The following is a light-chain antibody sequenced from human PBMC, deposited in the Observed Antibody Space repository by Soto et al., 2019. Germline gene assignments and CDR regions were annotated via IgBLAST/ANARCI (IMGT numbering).Light chain of an antibody. CDR2: TNN. CDR1: SSNIGLNT. V-gene: IGLV1-44*01. CDR3: AAWDDSLNGSV. J-gene: IGLJ1*01. Sequence: SALTQPPSASGTPGQTVTISCSGSSSNIGLNTVNWYQQLPGAAPKLLIYTNNQRPAGVPDRFSGSKSGTAASLAIRGLQSEDEADYYCAAWDDSLNGSVFGSGTKVTVL.